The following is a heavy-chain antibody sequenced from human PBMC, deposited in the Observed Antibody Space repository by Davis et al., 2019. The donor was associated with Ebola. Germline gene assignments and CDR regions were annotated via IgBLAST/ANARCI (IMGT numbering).Heavy chain of an antibody. J-gene: IGHJ3*02. CDR1: GNSYNTHW. CDR3: ATLRRTITGMDDGFDI. D-gene: IGHD1-20*01. V-gene: IGHV5-51*01. Sequence: KVSCKDSGNSYNTHWIGWVRHLPGKGLEWMGIIYTGDSDTRYSPSFRGQVTISADKSIKTAFLQWSSLKASDTAMYYCATLRRTITGMDDGFDIWGQGTMVTVSS. CDR2: IYTGDSDT.